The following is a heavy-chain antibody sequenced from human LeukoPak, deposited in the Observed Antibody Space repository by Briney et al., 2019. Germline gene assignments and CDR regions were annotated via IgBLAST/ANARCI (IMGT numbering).Heavy chain of an antibody. CDR1: GFTFSSYN. D-gene: IGHD1-1*01. Sequence: MAGGSLRLSCAASGFTFSSYNMNWVRQAPGKGLERVSSTTSSSSYIYYADSVKGRFTISRDNAKNSLYLQMNSLRAEDTAVYFCARFYTTKDAFDIWGQGTMVTVSS. J-gene: IGHJ3*02. CDR2: TTSSSSYI. V-gene: IGHV3-21*01. CDR3: ARFYTTKDAFDI.